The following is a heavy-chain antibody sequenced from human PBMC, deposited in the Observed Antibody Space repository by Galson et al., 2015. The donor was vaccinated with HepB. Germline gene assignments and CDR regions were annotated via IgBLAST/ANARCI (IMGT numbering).Heavy chain of an antibody. CDR3: ARVFVVADTWYFDY. CDR2: IKQDGSEK. D-gene: IGHD2-15*01. CDR1: GFTFSSYW. Sequence: SLRLSCAASGFTFSSYWMNWVRQAPGKGLEWVGIIKQDGSEKYYVDSVKGRFTISRDNAKNSLYLQMNSLRAEDTAVYYCARVFVVADTWYFDYWGPGTLFTVSS. V-gene: IGHV3-7*03. J-gene: IGHJ4*02.